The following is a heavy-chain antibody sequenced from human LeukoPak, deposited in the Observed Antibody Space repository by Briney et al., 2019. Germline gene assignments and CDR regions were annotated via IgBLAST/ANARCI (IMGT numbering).Heavy chain of an antibody. Sequence: NPGGSLRLSCAASGFTSSSYSMNWVRQAPGKGLEWVSSISSSSSYIYYADSVKGRFTISRDNAKNSLYLQMNSLRAEDTAVYYCASVPLRGDAFDIWGQGTMVTVSS. V-gene: IGHV3-21*01. J-gene: IGHJ3*02. CDR3: ASVPLRGDAFDI. D-gene: IGHD3-16*01. CDR1: GFTSSSYS. CDR2: ISSSSSYI.